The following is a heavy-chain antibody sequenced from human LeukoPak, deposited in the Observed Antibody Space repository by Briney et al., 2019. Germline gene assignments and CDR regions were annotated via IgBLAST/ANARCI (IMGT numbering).Heavy chain of an antibody. CDR3: ARARPYCGGDCYSGIGN. CDR2: INHSGST. J-gene: IGHJ4*02. CDR1: GGSFSGYY. D-gene: IGHD2-21*02. Sequence: PSETLSLTCAVYGGSFSGYYWSWIRQPPGKGLEWIGEINHSGSTNYNPSLKSRVTISVDTSKNQFSLKLSSVTAADTAVYYCARARPYCGGDCYSGIGNWGQGTLVTVSS. V-gene: IGHV4-34*01.